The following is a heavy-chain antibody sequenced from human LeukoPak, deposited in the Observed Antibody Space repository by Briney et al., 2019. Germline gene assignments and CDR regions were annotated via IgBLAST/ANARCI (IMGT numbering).Heavy chain of an antibody. CDR3: AKQVTPGALLYGPFDY. V-gene: IGHV3-23*01. J-gene: IGHJ4*01. Sequence: QAGGSLRLSCAASEFIFSSYGRSWVRQAPGKGLEGVSAISASGGGTYYADSGKGRFTISSENSRNTLYLQMHSLRAADTALYYCAKQVTPGALLYGPFDYWGQGTLVPVSS. CDR1: EFIFSSYG. CDR2: ISASGGGT. D-gene: IGHD4-23*01.